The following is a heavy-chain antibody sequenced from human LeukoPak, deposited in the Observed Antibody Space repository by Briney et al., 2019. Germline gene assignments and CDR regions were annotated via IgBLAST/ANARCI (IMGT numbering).Heavy chain of an antibody. CDR2: IWYDGSNK. CDR3: AKHQSNYDFWSGYSS. CDR1: GFTFSNYG. D-gene: IGHD3-3*01. J-gene: IGHJ4*02. V-gene: IGHV3-30*02. Sequence: GGSLRLSCAASGFTFSNYGMHWVRQAPGKGLEWVAVIWYDGSNKYYADSVKGRFTISRDNSRNTLYLQMNSLRSEDTAVFYCAKHQSNYDFWSGYSSWGQGTLVTVSS.